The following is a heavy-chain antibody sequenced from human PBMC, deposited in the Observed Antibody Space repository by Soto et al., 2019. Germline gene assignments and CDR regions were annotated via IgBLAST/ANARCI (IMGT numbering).Heavy chain of an antibody. J-gene: IGHJ2*01. V-gene: IGHV1-18*01. CDR3: ARVVVEQQLVQAARCFDL. D-gene: IGHD6-13*01. CDR2: ISAYNGNT. Sequence: GASVKVSCKASGYTFTSYGISWVRQAPGQGIEWMGWISAYNGNTNYAQKLQGRVTMTTDTSTSTAYMELRSLRSDDKAVHYCARVVVEQQLVQAARCFDLWGGGILVTVSS. CDR1: GYTFTSYG.